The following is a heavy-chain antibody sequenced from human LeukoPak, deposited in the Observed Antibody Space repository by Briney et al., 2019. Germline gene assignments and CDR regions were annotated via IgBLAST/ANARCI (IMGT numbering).Heavy chain of an antibody. J-gene: IGHJ4*02. Sequence: ASVKVSCKASGYTFTDYYLHWVRQAPGQELEWVAYINPNSGGTNYAQKFRGRVAMTSDTSINTAYMELSRLRSDDTAVYYCARGRVIFDYWGQGSLVTVSS. CDR3: ARGRVIFDY. CDR1: GYTFTDYY. D-gene: IGHD2/OR15-2a*01. V-gene: IGHV1-2*02. CDR2: INPNSGGT.